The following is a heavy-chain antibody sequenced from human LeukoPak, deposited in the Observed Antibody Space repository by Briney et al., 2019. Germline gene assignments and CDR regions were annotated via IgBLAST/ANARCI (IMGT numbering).Heavy chain of an antibody. D-gene: IGHD4-11*01. V-gene: IGHV3-33*01. CDR1: GFTFTNYG. J-gene: IGHJ4*02. CDR3: ARDPSLRVTLDY. Sequence: GGSLRLSCAASGFTFTNYGMHWVRQAPGKGLEWVAVIWYDGGQKYYADSVKGRFTISRDNTKNTLYLQMNSLRAEDTAVYYCARDPSLRVTLDYWGQGTLVTVSS. CDR2: IWYDGGQK.